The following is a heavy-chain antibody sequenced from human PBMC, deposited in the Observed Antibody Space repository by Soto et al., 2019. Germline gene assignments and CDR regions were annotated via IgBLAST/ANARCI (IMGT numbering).Heavy chain of an antibody. J-gene: IGHJ6*02. V-gene: IGHV1-69*01. CDR1: GGTFSSYA. CDR3: ASIEYSSSSGYYYYGMDV. Sequence: QVQLVQSGAEVKKPGSSVKVSCKASGGTFSSYAISWVRQAPGQGLEWMGGIIPIFGTANYAQKFQGRVTITADESTSTAYMELSSLRSEDTAVYYCASIEYSSSSGYYYYGMDVWGQGTTVTVSS. D-gene: IGHD6-6*01. CDR2: IIPIFGTA.